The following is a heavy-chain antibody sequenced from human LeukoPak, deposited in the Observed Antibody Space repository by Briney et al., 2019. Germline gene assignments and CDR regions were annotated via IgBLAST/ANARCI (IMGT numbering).Heavy chain of an antibody. Sequence: PGGSLRLSCAASGFTFSSYAMHWVRQAPGKGLVWAAIISYGGSNKYYADSVKGRFTISRDNSKNTLYLQINSLRAEDTAVYYCATDPDSSGYYYPIFDYWGQGTLVTVSS. D-gene: IGHD3-22*01. CDR3: ATDPDSSGYYYPIFDY. CDR1: GFTFSSYA. V-gene: IGHV3-30-3*01. J-gene: IGHJ4*02. CDR2: ISYGGSNK.